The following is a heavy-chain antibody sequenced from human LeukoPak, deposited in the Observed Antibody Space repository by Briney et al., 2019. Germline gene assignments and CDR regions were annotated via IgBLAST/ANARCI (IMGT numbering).Heavy chain of an antibody. CDR1: GGSIVGYY. D-gene: IGHD5-24*01. V-gene: IGHV4-59*08. CDR2: IYSSGHT. CDR3: ARVDGNAFDI. J-gene: IGHJ3*02. Sequence: SETLSLTCTVSGGSIVGYYWSWIRQPPGKGLEWIAYIYSSGHTISNPSLQSRVTTSLDTSRNQFSLKLSSVTAADTAVYYCARVDGNAFDIWGQGTMVTVSS.